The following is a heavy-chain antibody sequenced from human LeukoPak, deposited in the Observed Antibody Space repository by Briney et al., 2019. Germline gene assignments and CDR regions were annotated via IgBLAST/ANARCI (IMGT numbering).Heavy chain of an antibody. Sequence: GGSLRLSCAASGFTFASYAMSWVRLAPGKGLEWVSSILGSGGGDTTYYADSVQGRFTISRDNSKNTLYLQMNSLRAEDTAVYYCARSYGDYVEDAFDIWGQGTMVTVSS. CDR3: ARSYGDYVEDAFDI. D-gene: IGHD4-17*01. J-gene: IGHJ3*02. CDR1: GFTFASYA. CDR2: ILGSGGGDTT. V-gene: IGHV3-23*01.